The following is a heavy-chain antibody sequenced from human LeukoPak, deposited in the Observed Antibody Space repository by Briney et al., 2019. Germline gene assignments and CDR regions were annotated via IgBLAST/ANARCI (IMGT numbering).Heavy chain of an antibody. CDR3: TSNEWFGELLVAFDI. J-gene: IGHJ3*02. V-gene: IGHV3-73*01. CDR1: GFTFSGSA. Sequence: GGSLKLSCAASGFTFSGSAMHWVRQASGKGLEWVGRIRSKANSYATAYAASVKGRFTISRDDSKNTAYLQMNSLKTEDTAVYYCTSNEWFGELLVAFDIWGQGTMVTVSS. CDR2: IRSKANSYAT. D-gene: IGHD3-10*01.